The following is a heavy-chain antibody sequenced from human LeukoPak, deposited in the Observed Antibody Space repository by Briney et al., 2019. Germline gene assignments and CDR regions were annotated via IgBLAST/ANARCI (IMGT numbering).Heavy chain of an antibody. V-gene: IGHV4-59*01. D-gene: IGHD6-19*01. CDR3: ATGWYGDGGY. Sequence: SETLSLTCNVSGASMSSNYWSWIRQPPGKGLEWIGYIYHSGNTNYSPSLEGRVSISIDTSKSQFSLKLSSVTAADTAVYYCATGWYGDGGYWGQGILVTVSS. CDR1: GASMSSNY. CDR2: IYHSGNT. J-gene: IGHJ4*02.